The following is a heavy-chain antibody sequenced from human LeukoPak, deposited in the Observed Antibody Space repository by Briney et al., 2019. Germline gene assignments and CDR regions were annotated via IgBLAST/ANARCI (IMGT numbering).Heavy chain of an antibody. CDR3: ARLGAIRYYYYGMDV. V-gene: IGHV4-39*01. CDR1: GGSLSSSSYY. CDR2: IYYSGST. Sequence: SATLSLTCTVSGGSLSSSSYYWGWIRQPPGTGLEWIGSIYYSGSTYYNPPLKSRVTISVDTSKNQFSLKLSSVTAADTAVYYCARLGAIRYYYYGMDVWGQGTTVTVSS. D-gene: IGHD1-26*01. J-gene: IGHJ6*02.